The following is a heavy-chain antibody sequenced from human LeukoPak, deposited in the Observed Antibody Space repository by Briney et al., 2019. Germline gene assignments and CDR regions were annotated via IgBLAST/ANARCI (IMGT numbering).Heavy chain of an antibody. Sequence: SQTLSLTCTVSGGSISSGVYYWSWIRQHPGKCLEWIGYIYYSGSTYYNPSLKSGVTISVDTSKKQLSLKLSSVTAADTAVSYCARAHRSGGSCSSHDSWGQGTLVTVSS. D-gene: IGHD2-15*01. J-gene: IGHJ4*02. CDR3: ARAHRSGGSCSSHDS. CDR1: GGSISSGVYY. CDR2: IYYSGST. V-gene: IGHV4-31*03.